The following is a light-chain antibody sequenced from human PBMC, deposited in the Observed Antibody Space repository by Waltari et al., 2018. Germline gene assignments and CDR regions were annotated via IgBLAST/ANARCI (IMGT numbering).Light chain of an antibody. CDR1: QSISSY. CDR2: AAS. CDR3: QQSYSTLGT. Sequence: DIQMTQSPSSLSASVGHRVTITCRASQSISSYLNWYQQKPGKAPKLLIYAASSLQSGVPSRFSGSGSGTDFTLTISSLQPEDFATYYCQQSYSTLGTFGQGTKLEIK. V-gene: IGKV1-39*01. J-gene: IGKJ2*01.